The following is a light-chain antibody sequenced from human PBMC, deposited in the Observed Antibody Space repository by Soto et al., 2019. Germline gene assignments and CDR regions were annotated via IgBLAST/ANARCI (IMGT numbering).Light chain of an antibody. CDR3: CSYAGSSTYV. J-gene: IGLJ1*01. Sequence: QSALTQPAPVSGSPGQSITISCTGTSSDVGSYNFVSWYQQHPGKAPKLMIYEGSKRPSGVSNRFSGSKSGNTASLTISGLQAEDEADYYCCSYAGSSTYVFGTGTKLTVL. V-gene: IGLV2-23*01. CDR1: SSDVGSYNF. CDR2: EGS.